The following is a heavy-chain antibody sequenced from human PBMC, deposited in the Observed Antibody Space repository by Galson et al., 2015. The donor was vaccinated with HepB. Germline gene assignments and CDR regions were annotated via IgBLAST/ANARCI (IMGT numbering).Heavy chain of an antibody. CDR2: IKQDGSEK. D-gene: IGHD6-19*01. CDR1: GFTFSSYW. V-gene: IGHV3-7*01. CDR3: ARDRYEQWLVLDY. J-gene: IGHJ4*02. Sequence: SLRLSCAASGFTFSSYWMSWVRQAPGKGLEWVANIKQDGSEKYYVDSVKGRFTISRDNAKNSLYLQMNSLRAEDTAVYYCARDRYEQWLVLDYWGQGTLVTVSS.